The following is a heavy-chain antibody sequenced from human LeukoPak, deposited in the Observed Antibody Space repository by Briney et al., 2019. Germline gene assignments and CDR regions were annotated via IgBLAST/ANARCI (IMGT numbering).Heavy chain of an antibody. Sequence: PGGSLRLSCAASGFTFSSYSMNWVRQAPGKGLEWVGFIRSKAYGGTTEYAASVKGRFTISRDDSKSIAYLQMNSLKTEDTAVYYCTRYDILTGIDYWGQGTLVTVSS. V-gene: IGHV3-49*04. CDR2: IRSKAYGGTT. CDR1: GFTFSSYS. D-gene: IGHD3-9*01. CDR3: TRYDILTGIDY. J-gene: IGHJ4*02.